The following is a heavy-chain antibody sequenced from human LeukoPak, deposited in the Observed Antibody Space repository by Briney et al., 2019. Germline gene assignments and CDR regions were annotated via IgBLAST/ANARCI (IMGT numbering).Heavy chain of an antibody. Sequence: ASVKVSCKVSGYTLTELSMHWVRQAPGKGLEWMGGFDPEDGETIYAQKFQGRVTITADESTSTAYMELSSLRSEDTAVYYCASYYSSSLSAFDIWGQGTMVTVSS. D-gene: IGHD6-6*01. CDR3: ASYYSSSLSAFDI. V-gene: IGHV1-24*01. J-gene: IGHJ3*02. CDR2: FDPEDGET. CDR1: GYTLTELS.